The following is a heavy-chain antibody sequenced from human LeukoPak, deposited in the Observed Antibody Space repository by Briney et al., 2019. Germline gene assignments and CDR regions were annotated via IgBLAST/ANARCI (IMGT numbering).Heavy chain of an antibody. D-gene: IGHD3-22*01. V-gene: IGHV1-69*01. CDR3: AREGNYHDSSGYAPDY. CDR1: GGTFSSYA. J-gene: IGHJ4*02. CDR2: IIPIFGTA. Sequence: SVKVSCKASGGTFSSYAISWVRQAPGQGLEWMGGIIPIFGTANYAQKFQGRVTITADESTSTAYMELSRLRSEDTAVYYCAREGNYHDSSGYAPDYWGQGTLVTVSS.